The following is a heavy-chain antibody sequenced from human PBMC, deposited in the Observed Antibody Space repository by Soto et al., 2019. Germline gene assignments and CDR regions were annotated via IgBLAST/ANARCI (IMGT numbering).Heavy chain of an antibody. CDR2: INAYNGNT. V-gene: IGHV1-18*01. D-gene: IGHD2-21*02. Sequence: GASVKVSCKASGYTFTSYGISWVRQAPGQRLELMGWINAYNGNTKYSQKFQGRVTITRDTSASTVYMELSSLRSEDTAVYYCALTHYYYYYMDVWGKGTTVTVSS. J-gene: IGHJ6*03. CDR3: ALTHYYYYYMDV. CDR1: GYTFTSYG.